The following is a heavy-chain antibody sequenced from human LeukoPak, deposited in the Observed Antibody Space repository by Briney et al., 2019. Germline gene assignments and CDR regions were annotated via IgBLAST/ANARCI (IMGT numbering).Heavy chain of an antibody. CDR3: ARVGSGWYGHLPFDY. Sequence: PGGSLRLSCAASGFTFSDYYMNWVRQAPGKGLEWVSSISSSSSYIYYADSVKGRFTISRDNAKNSLYLQMNSLRAEDTAVYYCARVGSGWYGHLPFDYWGQGTLVTVSS. J-gene: IGHJ4*02. D-gene: IGHD6-19*01. CDR2: ISSSSSYI. V-gene: IGHV3-21*01. CDR1: GFTFSDYY.